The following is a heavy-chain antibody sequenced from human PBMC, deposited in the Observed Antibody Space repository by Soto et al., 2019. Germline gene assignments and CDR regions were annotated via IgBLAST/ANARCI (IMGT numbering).Heavy chain of an antibody. Sequence: GGSLRLSCAASGFTFSSYGMHWVRQAPGKGLEWVAVIWYDGSNKYYADSVKGRFTISRDNSKNTLYLQMNSLRAEDTAVYYCARVESEWVVAAMGIDYWGQGTLVTVSS. CDR3: ARVESEWVVAAMGIDY. V-gene: IGHV3-33*01. J-gene: IGHJ4*02. D-gene: IGHD2-15*01. CDR2: IWYDGSNK. CDR1: GFTFSSYG.